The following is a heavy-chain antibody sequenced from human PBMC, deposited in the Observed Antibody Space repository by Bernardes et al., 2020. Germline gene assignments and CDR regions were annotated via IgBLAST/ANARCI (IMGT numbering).Heavy chain of an antibody. Sequence: VGSLITSCEVSGFTFPEFWMHWVRQVPGPGLAWVSRINTDGESPVYADSVRGRFTISRDNTKNTVSLQMNSLRVDDTAIYFCARSTGAAFYFDKWGQGSLVTVSS. CDR2: INTDGESP. CDR3: ARSTGAAFYFDK. V-gene: IGHV3-74*01. D-gene: IGHD7-27*01. CDR1: GFTFPEFW. J-gene: IGHJ4*02.